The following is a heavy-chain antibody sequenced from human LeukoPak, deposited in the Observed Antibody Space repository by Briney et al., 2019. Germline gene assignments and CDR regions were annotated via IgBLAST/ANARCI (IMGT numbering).Heavy chain of an antibody. J-gene: IGHJ4*02. Sequence: GGSLRLSCAASGFTFSTYAVNWVRQAPGKGLEWVSAISSSGGTTYYADSVKGRFTISRDNSKNTLYLQMNSLRAEDTAVYYCAKDDSSGYYSDYFDYWGQGTLVTVSS. D-gene: IGHD3-22*01. CDR3: AKDDSSGYYSDYFDY. CDR2: ISSSGGTT. V-gene: IGHV3-23*01. CDR1: GFTFSTYA.